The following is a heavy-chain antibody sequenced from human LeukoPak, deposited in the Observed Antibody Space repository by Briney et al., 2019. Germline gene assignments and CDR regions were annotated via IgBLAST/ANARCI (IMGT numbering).Heavy chain of an antibody. V-gene: IGHV5-51*01. CDR2: IYPGDSDT. Sequence: GESLKISCKGSGYSFTSYWIGWVRQMPGKGLEWMGIIYPGDSDTRYSPSFQGQVTISADKSINTAYLQWSSLKASDTAMYYCVRRVAVAGLDYWGQGTLVTVSS. J-gene: IGHJ4*02. CDR1: GYSFTSYW. D-gene: IGHD6-19*01. CDR3: VRRVAVAGLDY.